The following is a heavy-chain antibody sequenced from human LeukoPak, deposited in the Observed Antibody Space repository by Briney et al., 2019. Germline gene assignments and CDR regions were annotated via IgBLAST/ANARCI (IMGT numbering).Heavy chain of an antibody. CDR1: GYTFTCYY. Sequence: ASVKVSCKASGYTFTCYYMHWVRQAPGQGLEWMGRINPDSGGTNYAQKFQGRVTMTRDTSIGTAYMELSRLRSDDTAVYYCSRIEAPSAWGQGTLVTVSS. V-gene: IGHV1-2*06. J-gene: IGHJ5*02. CDR3: SRIEAPSA. CDR2: INPDSGGT.